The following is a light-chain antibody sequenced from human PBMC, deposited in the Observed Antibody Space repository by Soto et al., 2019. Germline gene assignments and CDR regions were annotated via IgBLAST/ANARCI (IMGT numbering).Light chain of an antibody. Sequence: DIVMTQSPDSLVVSLGERVTINCKSSQSVLHSSNNQNFLAWYQQKPGQPPKLLIYWASTRESGVPDRFSGSGSGTDFTLTINSLQAEDVAVYYCQQFYSTPVTFGGGTKVEIK. CDR3: QQFYSTPVT. CDR1: QSVLHSSNNQNF. V-gene: IGKV4-1*01. J-gene: IGKJ4*01. CDR2: WAS.